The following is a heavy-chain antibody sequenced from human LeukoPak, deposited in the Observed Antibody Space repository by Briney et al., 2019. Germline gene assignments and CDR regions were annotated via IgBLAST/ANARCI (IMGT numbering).Heavy chain of an antibody. Sequence: GGSLRLSCAASGFTFSSYSMNWVRQTPGKGLEWVSYIGTSSSIIYYADSVKGRFTISRDNAKNSLYLQMNSLRDEDTAVYYCARHDYAGNSGENWGQGTLVTVSS. CDR3: ARHDYAGNSGEN. V-gene: IGHV3-48*02. D-gene: IGHD4-23*01. J-gene: IGHJ4*02. CDR1: GFTFSSYS. CDR2: IGTSSSII.